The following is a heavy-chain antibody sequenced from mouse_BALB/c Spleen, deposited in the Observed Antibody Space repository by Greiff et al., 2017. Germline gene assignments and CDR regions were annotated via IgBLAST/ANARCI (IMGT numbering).Heavy chain of an antibody. Sequence: QVQLQQSGAELMKPGASVKISCKATGYTFSSYWMEWVKQRPGHGLEWIGKILPGSGSTNYNEKFKGKATFTADPSSNTSYMQLSSLTSEDSAVYYCARGGDYDVGAMDYWGQGTSVTVSS. CDR3: ARGGDYDVGAMDY. CDR2: ILPGSGST. J-gene: IGHJ4*01. D-gene: IGHD2-4*01. CDR1: GYTFSSYW. V-gene: IGHV1-9*01.